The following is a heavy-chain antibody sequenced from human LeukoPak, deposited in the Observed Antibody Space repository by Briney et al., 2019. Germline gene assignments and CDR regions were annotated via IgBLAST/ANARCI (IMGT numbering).Heavy chain of an antibody. D-gene: IGHD2-15*01. J-gene: IGHJ3*02. CDR3: ARPYCSGGSCYRADAFDI. Sequence: GASVKVSCKASGGTFSSYAISWVRQAPGQGLEWMGGIIPIFGTANYAQKFQGRVTVTADESTSTAYMELSSLRSEDTAVYYCARPYCSGGSCYRADAFDIWGQGTMVTVSS. CDR1: GGTFSSYA. CDR2: IIPIFGTA. V-gene: IGHV1-69*13.